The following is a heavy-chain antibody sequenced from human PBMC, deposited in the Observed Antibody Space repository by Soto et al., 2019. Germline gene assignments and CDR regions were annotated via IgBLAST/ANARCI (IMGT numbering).Heavy chain of an antibody. CDR3: TRDRSRYSNFDY. V-gene: IGHV3-49*04. CDR1: GFTFGDYA. Sequence: GGSLRLSCTASGFTFGDYAMSWVRQAPGKGLEWVGFIRSKAYGGTTEYAASVKGRFTISRDDSKSIAYLQMNSLKTEDTAVYYCTRDRSRYSNFDYWGQGTLVTVSS. J-gene: IGHJ4*02. D-gene: IGHD1-1*01. CDR2: IRSKAYGGTT.